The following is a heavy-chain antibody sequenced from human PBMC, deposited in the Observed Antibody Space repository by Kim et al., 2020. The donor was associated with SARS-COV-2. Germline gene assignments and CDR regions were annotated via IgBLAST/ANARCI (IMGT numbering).Heavy chain of an antibody. J-gene: IGHJ6*02. Sequence: SETLSLTCAVYGGSFSGYYWSWIRQPPGKGLEWIGEINHSGSTNYNPSLKSRVTISVDTSKNQFSLKLSSVTAADTAVYYCARGRIVEVLRFLEWLGGMDVWGQGTTVTVSS. CDR3: ARGRIVEVLRFLEWLGGMDV. CDR2: INHSGST. D-gene: IGHD3-3*01. CDR1: GGSFSGYY. V-gene: IGHV4-34*01.